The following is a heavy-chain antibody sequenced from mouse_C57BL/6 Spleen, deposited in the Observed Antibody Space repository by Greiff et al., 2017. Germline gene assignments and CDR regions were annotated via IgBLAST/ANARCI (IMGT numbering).Heavy chain of an antibody. Sequence: QVQLKQSGPGLVQPSQSLSITCTVSGFSLTSYGVHWVRQSPGKGLEWLGVIWSGGSTDYNAAFISRLSISKDNSKSQVFFKMNSLQADDTAIYYCAGTGTFLAYWGQGTLVTVSA. CDR3: AGTGTFLAY. J-gene: IGHJ3*01. V-gene: IGHV2-2*01. CDR1: GFSLTSYG. CDR2: IWSGGST. D-gene: IGHD4-1*01.